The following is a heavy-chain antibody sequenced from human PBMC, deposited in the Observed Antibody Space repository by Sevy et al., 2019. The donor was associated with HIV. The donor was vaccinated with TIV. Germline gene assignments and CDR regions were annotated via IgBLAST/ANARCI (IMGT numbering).Heavy chain of an antibody. V-gene: IGHV3-30-3*01. Sequence: GGSLRLSCAASGFTFSSYAMHWVRQAPGRGLEWVAVISYDGNNKYYADSVKGRFTISRDNSKNTLYLQMNSLRAEDTAEYYCARDIVVVVAAARGYYYGMDVWGQGTTVTVSS. CDR3: ARDIVVVVAAARGYYYGMDV. D-gene: IGHD2-15*01. J-gene: IGHJ6*02. CDR2: ISYDGNNK. CDR1: GFTFSSYA.